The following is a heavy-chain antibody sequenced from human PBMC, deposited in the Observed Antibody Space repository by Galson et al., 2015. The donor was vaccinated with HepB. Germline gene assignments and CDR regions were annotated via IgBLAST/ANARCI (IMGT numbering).Heavy chain of an antibody. V-gene: IGHV3-33*08. Sequence: SLRLSCAASGFTFSSYGMHWVRQAPGKGLEWVAVIWYDGSNKYYADSVKGRFTISRDNSKNTLYLQMNSLRAEDTAVYYCARDGSGYSYGSQYYFDYWGQGTLVTVSS. CDR1: GFTFSSYG. CDR3: ARDGSGYSYGSQYYFDY. D-gene: IGHD5-18*01. J-gene: IGHJ4*02. CDR2: IWYDGSNK.